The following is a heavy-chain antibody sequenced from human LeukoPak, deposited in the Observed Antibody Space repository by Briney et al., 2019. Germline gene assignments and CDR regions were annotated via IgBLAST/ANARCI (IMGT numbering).Heavy chain of an antibody. CDR1: GDSINDYY. CDR3: ARHAGFGSGYYHDAFDI. J-gene: IGHJ3*02. CDR2: IYYSGST. Sequence: SETLSLTCTVPGDSINDYYWSWIRQPPGNRLEWIGWIYYSGSTMYSPSLESRVTISLDTSRTQFSLDLNSVTAADTAVYYCARHAGFGSGYYHDAFDIWGQGSMVIVSS. V-gene: IGHV4-59*08. D-gene: IGHD3-22*01.